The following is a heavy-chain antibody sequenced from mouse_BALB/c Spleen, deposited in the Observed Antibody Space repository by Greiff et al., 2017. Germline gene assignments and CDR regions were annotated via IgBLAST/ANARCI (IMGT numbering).Heavy chain of an antibody. V-gene: IGHV1-69*02. CDR2: IDPSDSYT. D-gene: IGHD2-10*02. Sequence: VQLQQPGAELVKPGASVKLSCKASGYTFSSYWMHWVKQRPGQGLEWIGEIDPSDSYTNYNQKFKGKVTLTVDKSSSTAYMQLSSLTSEDSAIYYCARNEYGNYGDYWGQGTTLTVSS. J-gene: IGHJ2*01. CDR1: GYTFSSYW. CDR3: ARNEYGNYGDY.